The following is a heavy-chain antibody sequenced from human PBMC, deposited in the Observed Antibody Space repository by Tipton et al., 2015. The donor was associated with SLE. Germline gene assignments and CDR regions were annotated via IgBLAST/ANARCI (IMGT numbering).Heavy chain of an antibody. CDR1: GGSFSGYY. D-gene: IGHD6-13*01. CDR3: ARWGMGSSWGY. J-gene: IGHJ4*02. V-gene: IGHV4-34*01. CDR2: INHSGST. Sequence: TLSLTCAVYGGSFSGYYWSWIRQPQGKGLEWIGEINHSGSTNYNPSLKRRVTISVDTSKNQFSLKLSSVTAADTAVYYCARWGMGSSWGYWGQGTLVTVSS.